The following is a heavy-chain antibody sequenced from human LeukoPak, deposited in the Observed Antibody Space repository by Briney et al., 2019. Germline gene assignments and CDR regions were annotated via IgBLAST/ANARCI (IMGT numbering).Heavy chain of an antibody. D-gene: IGHD5-18*01. V-gene: IGHV5-10-1*01. CDR1: GYSFTSYW. CDR2: IDPSDSYT. Sequence: GESLRISCKGSGYSFTSYWISWVRQMPGKGLEWMGRIDPSDSYTNYSPSFQGHVTISADKSISTAYLQWSSLKASDTAMYYCARRGAYPAMERGDFDYWGQGTLVTVSS. J-gene: IGHJ4*02. CDR3: ARRGAYPAMERGDFDY.